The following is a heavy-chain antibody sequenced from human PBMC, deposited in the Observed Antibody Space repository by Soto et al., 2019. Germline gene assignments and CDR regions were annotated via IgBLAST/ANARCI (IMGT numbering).Heavy chain of an antibody. J-gene: IGHJ4*02. Sequence: SETLSLTCAVYGGSFSGYYWTWIRQPPGKGLEWIGQINHSGSTNYNPSLRSRVTISVDTSKNQFSLKLSSVTAADTAVYYCARGISMLVVVQSDAPDKYYFDSWGLGTLVTVSS. V-gene: IGHV4-34*01. D-gene: IGHD2-8*02. CDR1: GGSFSGYY. CDR3: ARGISMLVVVQSDAPDKYYFDS. CDR2: INHSGST.